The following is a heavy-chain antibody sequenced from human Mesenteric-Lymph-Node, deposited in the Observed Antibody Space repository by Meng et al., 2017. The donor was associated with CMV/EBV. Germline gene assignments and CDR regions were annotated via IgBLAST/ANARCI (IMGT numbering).Heavy chain of an antibody. J-gene: IGHJ4*02. Sequence: ASVKVSCKASGYIFTNYGISWVRQAPGQGLEWMGWISVYNGNTKYAQKFQDRVTMTTDTPTTTVYMELRSLRSDDTAVYYCARDPYSRVGIDFWGQGTLVTVSS. CDR2: ISVYNGNT. V-gene: IGHV1-18*01. CDR1: GYIFTNYG. D-gene: IGHD2-21*01. CDR3: ARDPYSRVGIDF.